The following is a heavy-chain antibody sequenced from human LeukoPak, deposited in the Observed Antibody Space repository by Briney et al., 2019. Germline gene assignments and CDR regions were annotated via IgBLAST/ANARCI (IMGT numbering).Heavy chain of an antibody. CDR2: ISGGGSSI. V-gene: IGHV3-11*01. CDR3: AKVPVGAAAGSFDY. D-gene: IGHD6-13*01. Sequence: GGSLRLSCAASGFTFSDYYMSWIRQAPGKGLEWVSYISGGGSSIYYADSVKGRFTISRDNSKNTLYLQMNSLRAEDTAVYYCAKVPVGAAAGSFDYWGQGTLVTASS. J-gene: IGHJ4*02. CDR1: GFTFSDYY.